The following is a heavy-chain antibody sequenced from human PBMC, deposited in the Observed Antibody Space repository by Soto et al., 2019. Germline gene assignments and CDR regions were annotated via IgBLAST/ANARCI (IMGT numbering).Heavy chain of an antibody. V-gene: IGHV3-30-3*01. CDR3: ARDRGSSPYYFDY. CDR1: GFTFSSYA. J-gene: IGHJ4*02. Sequence: GGSLRLSCAASGFTFSSYAMHWVRQAPGKGLEWVAVISYDGSNKYYADSVKGRFTISRDNSKNTLYLQMNSLRAEDTAVYYCARDRGSSPYYFDYWGQGTLVTVS. D-gene: IGHD6-6*01. CDR2: ISYDGSNK.